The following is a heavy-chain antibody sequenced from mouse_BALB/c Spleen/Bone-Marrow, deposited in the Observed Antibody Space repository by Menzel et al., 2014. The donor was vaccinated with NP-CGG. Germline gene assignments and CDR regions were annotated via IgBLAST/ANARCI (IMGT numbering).Heavy chain of an antibody. CDR1: GYSITSDYS. J-gene: IGHJ4*01. CDR3: ARKALYYAMDY. Sequence: VQLQQSGPGLVKPSQSLSLTCTVTGYSITSDYSWNWIRQFPGNKLEWMGHISYSGSTSYNPSLKSRISITRDTSKNQFFLQLNSVTTEDTATYYCARKALYYAMDYWGQGTSVTVSS. V-gene: IGHV3-2*02. CDR2: ISYSGST.